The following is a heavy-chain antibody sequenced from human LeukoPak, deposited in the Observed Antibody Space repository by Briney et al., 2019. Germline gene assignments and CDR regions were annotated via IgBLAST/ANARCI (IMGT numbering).Heavy chain of an antibody. V-gene: IGHV4-4*07. CDR1: GGSISTYY. CDR2: IHTSGST. CDR3: ARGKVVAGTPGQNSWDY. J-gene: IGHJ4*02. Sequence: SETLSLTCTVSGGSISTYYWNWIRQPAGKGLEWIGRIHTSGSTNYNPSLRSRVTVSVDTSKNQFSLRLSSVTAADTAVYFCARGKVVAGTPGQNSWDYWGQGTLVTVSS. D-gene: IGHD6-19*01.